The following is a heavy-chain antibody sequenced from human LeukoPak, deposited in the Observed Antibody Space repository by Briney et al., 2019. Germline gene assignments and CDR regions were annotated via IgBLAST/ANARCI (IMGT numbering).Heavy chain of an antibody. CDR1: GDSFSSNSAA. CDR3: ARATRSTSCRFDY. D-gene: IGHD2-2*01. J-gene: IGHJ4*02. Sequence: SQTLSLTCALSGDSFSSNSAAWNWLRQSPSRGLEWLGRTYYRSKWYNDYAVSVKSRITINPDTSKNQFSLQLNSVTPEDTAVYYCARATRSTSCRFDYWGQGTLVTVSS. CDR2: TYYRSKWYN. V-gene: IGHV6-1*01.